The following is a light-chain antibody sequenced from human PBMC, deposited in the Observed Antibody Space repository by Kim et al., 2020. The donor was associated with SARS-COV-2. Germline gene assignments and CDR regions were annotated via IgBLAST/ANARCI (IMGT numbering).Light chain of an antibody. CDR3: GSRDSTGKDLI. J-gene: IGLJ2*01. CDR1: GLRKYS. CDR2: GKD. V-gene: IGLV3-19*01. Sequence: SSELTQDPTVSVALGQTVRITCQGDGLRKYSASWYQQKPGQAPKLVLYGKDSRPSGIPDRFSGSTSGDTTSLTITGAQAEDEADYYCGSRDSTGKDLIFGGGTQLTVL.